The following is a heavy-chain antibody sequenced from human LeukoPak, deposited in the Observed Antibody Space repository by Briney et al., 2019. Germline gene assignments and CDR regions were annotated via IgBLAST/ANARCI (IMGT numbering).Heavy chain of an antibody. CDR1: GGTFSSYA. CDR3: ATRYSVWEDARAYSYGPSYYYYMDV. J-gene: IGHJ6*03. CDR2: IIPIFGTA. D-gene: IGHD5-18*01. V-gene: IGHV1-69*05. Sequence: SVKVSCKASGGTFSSYAISWVRQAPGQGLEWMGGIIPIFGTANYAQKFRGRVTITTDESTSTAYMELSSLRSEDTAVYYCATRYSVWEDARAYSYGPSYYYYMDVWGKGTTVTVSS.